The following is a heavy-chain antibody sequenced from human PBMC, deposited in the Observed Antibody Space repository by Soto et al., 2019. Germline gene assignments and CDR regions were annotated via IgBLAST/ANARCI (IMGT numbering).Heavy chain of an antibody. CDR1: GFTFTSSA. CDR2: IVVGSGNT. V-gene: IGHV1-58*01. J-gene: IGHJ4*01. Sequence: SVKVSCKASGFTFTSSAVQWVRQARGQRLEWIGWIVVGSGNTNYAQKFQERVTITRDMSTSTAYMELSSLRSEDTAVYYCAADPYYYDSSGYYYENGRLDYWGQ. CDR3: AADPYYYDSSGYYYENGRLDY. D-gene: IGHD3-22*01.